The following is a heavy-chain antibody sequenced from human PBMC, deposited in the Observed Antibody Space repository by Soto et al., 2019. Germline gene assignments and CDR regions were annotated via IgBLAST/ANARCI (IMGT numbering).Heavy chain of an antibody. Sequence: SETLSLTCTVSGGSTSSYYWSWIRQPPGKGLEWIGYIYYSGSSNYNPSLKSRVTISADTSKNQFSLKLSSVTAADTAVYYCARIVRSAYVEGSYYYYYMDVWGKGTTVTVSS. D-gene: IGHD3-3*01. CDR1: GGSTSSYY. J-gene: IGHJ6*03. V-gene: IGHV4-59*01. CDR3: ARIVRSAYVEGSYYYYYMDV. CDR2: IYYSGSS.